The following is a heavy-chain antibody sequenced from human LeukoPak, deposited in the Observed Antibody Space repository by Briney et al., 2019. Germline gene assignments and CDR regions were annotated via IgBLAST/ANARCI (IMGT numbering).Heavy chain of an antibody. CDR3: ARQTGSGLFILP. V-gene: IGHV4-59*01. Sequence: SETLSLTCTVSGGSISSYYWSWIRLPPGKGLEWIGYISYSGTTNYNPSLKSRVTISVDTSKNQLSLKLSSVTAADTAVYYCARQTGSGLFILPGGQGTLVTVSS. D-gene: IGHD3/OR15-3a*01. CDR1: GGSISSYY. J-gene: IGHJ4*02. CDR2: ISYSGTT.